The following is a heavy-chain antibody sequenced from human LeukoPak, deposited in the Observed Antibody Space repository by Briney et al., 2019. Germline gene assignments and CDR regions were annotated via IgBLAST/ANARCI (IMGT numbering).Heavy chain of an antibody. J-gene: IGHJ4*02. Sequence: GGSLRLTCAASGFTVSSNYMSWVRQAPGKGLEWVSVIYSGGSTYYADSLKGRFTISRDNSKNTLYLQMNSLRAEDTAVYYCARGGRPYCINGVCYSSGPWGFDYWGQGTLVTVSS. D-gene: IGHD2-8*01. CDR2: IYSGGST. V-gene: IGHV3-53*01. CDR3: ARGGRPYCINGVCYSSGPWGFDY. CDR1: GFTVSSNY.